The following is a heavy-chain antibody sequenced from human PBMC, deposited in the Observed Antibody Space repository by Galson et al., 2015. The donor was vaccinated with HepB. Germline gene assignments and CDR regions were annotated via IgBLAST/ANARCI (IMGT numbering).Heavy chain of an antibody. V-gene: IGHV3-64D*06. D-gene: IGHD3-3*01. CDR1: GFTFSSYA. CDR2: ISSNGGST. Sequence: SLRLSCAASGFTFSSYAMHWVRQAPGKGLEYVSAISSNGGSTYYADSVKGRFTISRDNSKNTLYLQMSSLRAEDTAVYYCVKEHDFWSGSGFDYWGQGTLVTVSS. CDR3: VKEHDFWSGSGFDY. J-gene: IGHJ4*02.